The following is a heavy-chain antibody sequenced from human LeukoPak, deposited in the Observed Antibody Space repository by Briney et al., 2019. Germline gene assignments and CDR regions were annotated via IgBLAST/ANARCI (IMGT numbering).Heavy chain of an antibody. Sequence: PSETLSLTCAVYGGSFSGYYWSWIRQPPGKGLEWIGEINHSGSTNYNPSLKSRVTISVDTSKNQFSLKLSSVTAADTAVYYCARTVKYSYGYSWLDYWGQGTLVTVSS. CDR2: INHSGST. CDR1: GGSFSGYY. D-gene: IGHD5-18*01. V-gene: IGHV4-34*01. J-gene: IGHJ4*02. CDR3: ARTVKYSYGYSWLDY.